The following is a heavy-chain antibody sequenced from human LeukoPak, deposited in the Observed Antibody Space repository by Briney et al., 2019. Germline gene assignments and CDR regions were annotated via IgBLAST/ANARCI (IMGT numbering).Heavy chain of an antibody. D-gene: IGHD5-12*01. CDR3: ARGHRGAYGDY. J-gene: IGHJ4*02. CDR1: GGSFSGYY. CDR2: INHSGST. Sequence: SETLSPTCAVYGGSFSGYYWSWIRQPPGKGLEWIGEINHSGSTNYNPSLKSRVTISVDTSKNQFSLKLSSVTAADTAVYYCARGHRGAYGDYWGQGTLVTVSS. V-gene: IGHV4-34*01.